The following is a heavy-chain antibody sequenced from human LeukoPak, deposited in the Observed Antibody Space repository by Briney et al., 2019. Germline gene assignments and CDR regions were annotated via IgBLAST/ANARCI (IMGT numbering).Heavy chain of an antibody. D-gene: IGHD2-2*01. CDR1: GYTFTGYY. V-gene: IGHV1-2*02. Sequence: ASVKVSCKASGYTFTGYYMHWVRQAPGQGLEWMGWINPNSGGTNYAQKFQGRVTMTRDTSISTAYMEVSRLRSDDTAVYYCARVFYAKDIVVVPAYYYYYLDVWGNGTTVTVSS. CDR3: ARVFYAKDIVVVPAYYYYYLDV. CDR2: INPNSGGT. J-gene: IGHJ6*03.